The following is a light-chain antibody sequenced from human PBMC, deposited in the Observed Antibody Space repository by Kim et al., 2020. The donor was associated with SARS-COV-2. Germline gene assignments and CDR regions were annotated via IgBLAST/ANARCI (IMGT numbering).Light chain of an antibody. CDR1: NIGTKS. V-gene: IGLV3-21*04. CDR3: QVWDIDSDTYV. Sequence: PGKTAGITCGGNNIGTKSVHWYQQKPGQAPVLVIHSDRDRPSGIPERFSASNSGDTATLTISRVEAGDEAGYYCQVWDIDSDTYVFGAGTKVTVL. J-gene: IGLJ1*01. CDR2: SDR.